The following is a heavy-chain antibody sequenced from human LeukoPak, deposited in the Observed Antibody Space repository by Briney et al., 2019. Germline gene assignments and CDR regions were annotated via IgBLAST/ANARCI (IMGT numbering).Heavy chain of an antibody. CDR3: AKVRPSSGWYDRYYYYYGMDV. CDR2: ISYDGSNE. J-gene: IGHJ6*02. CDR1: GFTFSSYA. V-gene: IGHV3-30-3*01. D-gene: IGHD6-19*01. Sequence: GGSLRLSCAASGFTFSSYAMHWVRQAPGKGLEWVAVISYDGSNEYYADSVKGRFTISRDNSKNTLYLQMNSLRAEDTAVYYCAKVRPSSGWYDRYYYYYGMDVWGQGTTVTVSS.